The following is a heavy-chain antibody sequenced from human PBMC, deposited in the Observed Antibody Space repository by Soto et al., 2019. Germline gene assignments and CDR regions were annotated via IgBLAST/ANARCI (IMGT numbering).Heavy chain of an antibody. CDR1: GFTFDDYA. J-gene: IGHJ6*03. CDR2: ISWNSGSI. Sequence: GGSLRLSCAASGFTFDDYAMHWVRQAPGKGLEWVSGISWNSGSIGYADSVKGRFTISRDNAKNSLYLQMNSLRAEDTALYYCAKAGNYKTYYYYYMDVWGKGTTVT. V-gene: IGHV3-9*01. CDR3: AKAGNYKTYYYYYMDV. D-gene: IGHD4-4*01.